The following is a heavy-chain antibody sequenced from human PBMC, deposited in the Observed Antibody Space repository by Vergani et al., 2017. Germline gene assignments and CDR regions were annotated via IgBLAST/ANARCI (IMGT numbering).Heavy chain of an antibody. Sequence: VHLVESGGGLVQPGRSLRLSCSGSGFTLGDYAMTWVRQAPGKGLEWVAFIRYDGSNKYYADSVKGRFTISRDNSKNTLYLQMNSLRAEDTAVYYCAKAGYWGQGTLVTVSS. V-gene: IGHV3-30*02. CDR1: GFTLGDYA. J-gene: IGHJ4*02. D-gene: IGHD3-10*01. CDR3: AKAGY. CDR2: IRYDGSNK.